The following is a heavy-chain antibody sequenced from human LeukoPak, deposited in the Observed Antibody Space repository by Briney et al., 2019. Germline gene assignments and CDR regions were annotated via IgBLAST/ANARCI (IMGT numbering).Heavy chain of an antibody. CDR1: GGSISSSSHY. D-gene: IGHD4-17*01. Sequence: SESLSLTCTVSGGSISSSSHYWGWLRQPPGKGLEWIGSMRYSGSTYYNLSLKSRVTISVDTSKSQFSLKLSSVTAADTAVYYCARHVYGEYGPGDYWGQGILVTVSS. J-gene: IGHJ4*02. CDR3: ARHVYGEYGPGDY. CDR2: MRYSGST. V-gene: IGHV4-39*01.